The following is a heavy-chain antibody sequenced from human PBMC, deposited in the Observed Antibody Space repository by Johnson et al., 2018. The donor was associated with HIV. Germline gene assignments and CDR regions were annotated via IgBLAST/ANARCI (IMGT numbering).Heavy chain of an antibody. Sequence: QVQLVESVGGVVRPGGSLRLSCAASGFTFDDYGMSWVRQAPGKGLEWVAVISYDGSNKYYADSVKGRFTISRDNSKNTLYLQMNRLRTEDTAVYYCTSGSLRCCPDAFDIWGQGTMVTVSS. J-gene: IGHJ3*02. CDR3: TSGSLRCCPDAFDI. V-gene: IGHV3-30*03. CDR1: GFTFDDYG. CDR2: ISYDGSNK. D-gene: IGHD4-17*01.